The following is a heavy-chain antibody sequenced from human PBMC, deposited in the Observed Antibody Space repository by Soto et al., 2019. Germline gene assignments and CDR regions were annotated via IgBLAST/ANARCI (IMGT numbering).Heavy chain of an antibody. J-gene: IGHJ6*02. CDR3: ARVLESYGMDV. V-gene: IGHV3-33*01. CDR2: IWYDGSSQ. Sequence: QVQLVESGGGVGQPGRSLRLSCAASGFTFSSYGMHWVRQAPGKGLEWVAVIWYDGSSQHYADSVKGRFTISRDNSKNKLYLQMNSLRAEDTAVYFCARVLESYGMDVWGHGTTVTVSS. CDR1: GFTFSSYG.